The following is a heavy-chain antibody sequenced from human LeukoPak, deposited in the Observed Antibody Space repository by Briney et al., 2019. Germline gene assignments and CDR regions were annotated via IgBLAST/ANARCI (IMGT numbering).Heavy chain of an antibody. J-gene: IGHJ6*03. D-gene: IGHD5-18*01. CDR2: ISWNSFTI. CDR3: AKDIGRVDTASTYMDV. CDR1: GFTFDDYA. Sequence: PGRSLRLSCAASGFTFDDYAMHWVRQAPGKGLEWVSGISWNSFTIGYADSVKGRFTISGDNAKNSLYLQMNSLRVEDTALYYCAKDIGRVDTASTYMDVWGKGTTVTISS. V-gene: IGHV3-9*01.